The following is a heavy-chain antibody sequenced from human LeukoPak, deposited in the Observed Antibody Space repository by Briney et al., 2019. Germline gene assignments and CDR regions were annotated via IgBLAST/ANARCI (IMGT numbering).Heavy chain of an antibody. D-gene: IGHD6-6*01. Sequence: PSETLSLTCAVYGGSFIGYDWTWIRQPPGKGLEWIGEINHSGGTNYNPSLKSRVTISVDTSKNQFSLKLSSVTAADTAMYYCASLARGGNWFDPWGQGTLVTVSS. CDR2: INHSGGT. CDR3: ASLARGGNWFDP. CDR1: GGSFIGYD. V-gene: IGHV4-34*01. J-gene: IGHJ5*02.